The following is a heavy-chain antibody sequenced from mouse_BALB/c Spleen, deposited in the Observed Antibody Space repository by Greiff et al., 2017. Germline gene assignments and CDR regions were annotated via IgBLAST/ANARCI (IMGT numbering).Heavy chain of an antibody. CDR2: IWGDGST. V-gene: IGHV2-6-7*01. CDR1: GFSLTGYG. CDR3: ARAPYYGNYFYFDY. J-gene: IGHJ2*01. D-gene: IGHD2-10*01. Sequence: QVQLKESGPGLVAPSQCLSITCTVSGFSLTGYGVNWVRQPPGKGLEWLGMIWGDGSTDYNSAPKSRLSISKDNSKSQVFLKMNSLQTDDTARYYCARAPYYGNYFYFDYWGQGTTLTVSS.